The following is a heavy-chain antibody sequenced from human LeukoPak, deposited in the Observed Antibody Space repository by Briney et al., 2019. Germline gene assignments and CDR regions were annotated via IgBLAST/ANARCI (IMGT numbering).Heavy chain of an antibody. CDR3: ARSHDSSSYNPFDY. CDR2: IKTDGSEK. J-gene: IGHJ4*02. D-gene: IGHD3-22*01. CDR1: GFTFSNYW. V-gene: IGHV3-7*01. Sequence: GSLRLSREGSGFTFSNYWMGWVRQAPGKGLQWVANIKTDGSEKYYVDSVKGRFTISRDNAKNSLYLQMNSLRAEDTAVYYCARSHDSSSYNPFDYWGQGTLVTVSS.